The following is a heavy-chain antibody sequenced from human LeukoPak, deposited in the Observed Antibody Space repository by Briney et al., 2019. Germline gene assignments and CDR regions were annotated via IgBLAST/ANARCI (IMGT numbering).Heavy chain of an antibody. CDR3: AREGYCSSTSCYSRREFDY. Sequence: SETLSLTCIVSGDSVTNHYWSLIRQPPGKGLEWIGYIYYSGSINYNPSLKSRVTISVDTSRNQFSMKLNSVTAADTAVYYCAREGYCSSTSCYSRREFDYWGQGTLVTVSS. D-gene: IGHD2-2*01. CDR2: IYYSGSI. CDR1: GDSVTNHY. V-gene: IGHV4-59*02. J-gene: IGHJ4*02.